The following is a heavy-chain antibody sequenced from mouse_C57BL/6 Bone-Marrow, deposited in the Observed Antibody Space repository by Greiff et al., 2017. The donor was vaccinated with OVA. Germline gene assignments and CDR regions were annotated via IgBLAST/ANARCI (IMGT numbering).Heavy chain of an antibody. CDR3: ARRVLRPYWYFDV. CDR2: IYPGDGDT. J-gene: IGHJ1*03. D-gene: IGHD1-2*01. V-gene: IGHV1-82*01. CDR1: GYAFSNSW. Sequence: QVQLQQPGAELVKPGASVKISCKASGYAFSNSWMNWVKQRPGKGLEWIGRIYPGDGDTNYNGKFKGKATLTADKSSNTAYMQLSSLTSEDSAVYFCARRVLRPYWYFDVWGTGTTVTVSS.